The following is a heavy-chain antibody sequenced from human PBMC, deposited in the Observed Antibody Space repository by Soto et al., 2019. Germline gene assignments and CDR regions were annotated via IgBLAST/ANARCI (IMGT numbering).Heavy chain of an antibody. J-gene: IGHJ4*02. Sequence: SETLSLTCSVFGGSINTFYWSWVRQPAGKGLEWIGRIFSSGSTSFNPSLESRVAMSVDTSKNHFSLNLSSVTAADMAVYYCAREGSYSAYNFAHGIQLWSFDFWGQGALVTVSS. D-gene: IGHD5-12*01. CDR2: IFSSGST. CDR1: GGSINTFY. V-gene: IGHV4-4*07. CDR3: AREGSYSAYNFAHGIQLWSFDF.